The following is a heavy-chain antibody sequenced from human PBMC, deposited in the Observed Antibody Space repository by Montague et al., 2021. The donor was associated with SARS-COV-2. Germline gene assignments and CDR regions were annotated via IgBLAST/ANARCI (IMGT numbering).Heavy chain of an antibody. Sequence: SRSLSLSASGLTFSNYDMNWVRQAPGKGPEWISYISTSAYTTSYAGSVKGRFTISRDNGKNSLFLQMNSLRVEDTAVYYCTRDYRSIVGDGLEIWGQGTKVTVSS. J-gene: IGHJ3*02. V-gene: IGHV3-48*03. CDR3: TRDYRSIVGDGLEI. CDR1: GLTFSNYD. D-gene: IGHD3-16*02. CDR2: ISTSAYTT.